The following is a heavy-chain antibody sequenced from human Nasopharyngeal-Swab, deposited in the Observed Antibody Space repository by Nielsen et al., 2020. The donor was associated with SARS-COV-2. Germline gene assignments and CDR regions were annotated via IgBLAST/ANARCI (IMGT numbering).Heavy chain of an antibody. D-gene: IGHD3/OR15-3a*01. CDR2: ISWNSGSI. V-gene: IGHV3-9*01. CDR3: AKDQRALDSNYYYYGMDV. CDR1: GFTFDDYA. Sequence: SLKISCAASGFTFDDYAMHWVRQAPGKGLEWVSGISWNSGSIGYADSVKGRFTTSRDNAKNSLYLQMNSLRAEDTALYYCAKDQRALDSNYYYYGMDVWGQGTTVTVSS. J-gene: IGHJ6*02.